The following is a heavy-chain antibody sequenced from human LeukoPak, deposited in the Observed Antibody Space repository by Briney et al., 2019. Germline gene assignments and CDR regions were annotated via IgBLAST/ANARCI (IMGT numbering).Heavy chain of an antibody. V-gene: IGHV1-69*13. Sequence: SVKVSCKASGGTFSSYAISWVRQAPGQGLEWMGGITPIFGTANYAQKFQGRVTITADESTSTAYMELSSLRSEDTAVYYCASSSGVVGTFDYWGQGTLVTVSS. D-gene: IGHD2-2*01. J-gene: IGHJ4*02. CDR1: GGTFSSYA. CDR2: ITPIFGTA. CDR3: ASSSGVVGTFDY.